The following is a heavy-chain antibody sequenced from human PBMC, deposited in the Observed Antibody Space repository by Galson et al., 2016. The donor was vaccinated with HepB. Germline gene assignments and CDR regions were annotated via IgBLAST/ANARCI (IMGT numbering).Heavy chain of an antibody. CDR2: ISSSSTYI. Sequence: SLRLSCATSGFTFTSYSMYWVRQAPGKGLEWISSISSSSTYIYYADSVKGRFTVSRDNAETSLYLQMNNLRVEDTGVYYCARYSAYWGQGTLVTVSS. V-gene: IGHV3-21*03. CDR1: GFTFTSYS. D-gene: IGHD2-21*01. CDR3: ARYSAY. J-gene: IGHJ4*02.